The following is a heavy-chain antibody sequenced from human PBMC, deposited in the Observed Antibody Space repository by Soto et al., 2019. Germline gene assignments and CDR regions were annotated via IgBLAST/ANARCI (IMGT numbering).Heavy chain of an antibody. D-gene: IGHD3-22*01. J-gene: IGHJ4*02. CDR1: GFTFSLYS. V-gene: IGHV3-21*01. Sequence: GGSLRLSCAASGFTFSLYSMIWVRQAPGKGLEWVASITSSSSYIYYEDTLKGRFTISRDNAKNSLFLQLDSLRAEDTAVYFCVRARSTDSRPDYWGQGTLVTVSS. CDR3: VRARSTDSRPDY. CDR2: ITSSSSYI.